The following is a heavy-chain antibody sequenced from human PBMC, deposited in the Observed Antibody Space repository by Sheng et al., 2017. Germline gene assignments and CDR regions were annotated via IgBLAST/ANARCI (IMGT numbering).Heavy chain of an antibody. J-gene: IGHJ4*02. CDR3: ARDLTVTTNVYDS. CDR2: ISSSGSII. CDR1: GFRFNDYY. V-gene: IGHV3-11*04. D-gene: IGHD4-17*01. Sequence: QVQLVESGGGLVKPGGSLRLSCAASGFRFNDYYMNWIRQAPGKGLEWVSYISSSGSIIHYADSVKGRFTISRDNAKNSLYLQLNSLRDEDTAVYYCARDLTVTTNVYDSWGQGTLVTVSS.